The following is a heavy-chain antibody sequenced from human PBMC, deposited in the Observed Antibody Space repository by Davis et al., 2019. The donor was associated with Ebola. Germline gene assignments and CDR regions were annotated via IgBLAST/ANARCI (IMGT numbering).Heavy chain of an antibody. CDR2: ISYDGSNK. V-gene: IGHV3-30*04. Sequence: GESLKISCAASGFTFSSYAMHWVRQAPGKGLEWVAVISYDGSNKYYADSVKGRFTISRDNSKNTLYLQMSSLRAEDTAVYYCARRSAVDYWGQGTLVTVSS. CDR1: GFTFSSYA. J-gene: IGHJ4*02. CDR3: ARRSAVDY.